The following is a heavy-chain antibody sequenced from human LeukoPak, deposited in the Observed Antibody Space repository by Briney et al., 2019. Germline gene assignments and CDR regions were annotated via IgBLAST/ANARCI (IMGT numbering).Heavy chain of an antibody. CDR3: AVAVAGTFSFDH. J-gene: IGHJ4*02. V-gene: IGHV4-34*01. CDR2: INHSGST. D-gene: IGHD6-19*01. CDR1: GGSFSGYY. Sequence: PSETLSLTCAVYGGSFSGYYWSWIRQPPGKGLECIGEINHSGSTNYNPSLKSRVTISVDTSKNQFSLKLSSVTAADTAVYYCAVAVAGTFSFDHWGQGTLVTVSS.